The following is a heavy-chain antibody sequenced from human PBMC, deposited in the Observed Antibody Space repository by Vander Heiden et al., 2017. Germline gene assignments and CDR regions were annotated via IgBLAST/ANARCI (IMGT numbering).Heavy chain of an antibody. J-gene: IGHJ3*02. CDR2: IYYSGST. V-gene: IGHV4-59*01. CDR1: GGSISSYY. Sequence: QVQLQESGPGLVKPSETLSLTCTVSGGSISSYYWSWIRQPQGKGMEGIGYIYYSGSTNYNPSLKSRVTISVDTSKNQFSLKLSSVTAADTAVYYCAREGYYDSSGYPDAFDIWGQGTMVTVSS. CDR3: AREGYYDSSGYPDAFDI. D-gene: IGHD3-22*01.